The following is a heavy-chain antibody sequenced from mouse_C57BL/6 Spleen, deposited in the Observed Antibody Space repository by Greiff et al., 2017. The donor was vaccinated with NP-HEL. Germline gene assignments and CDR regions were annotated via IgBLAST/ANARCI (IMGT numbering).Heavy chain of an antibody. D-gene: IGHD2-3*01. CDR3: ARRDGYPAWFAY. CDR2: INPSTGGT. V-gene: IGHV1-42*01. Sequence: EVQLQQSGPELVKPGASVKISCKASGYSFTGYYMNWVKQSPEKSLEWIGEINPSTGGTTYNQKFKAKATLTVDKSSSTAYMQLKSLTSKDSAVYYCARRDGYPAWFAYWGQGTLVTVSA. J-gene: IGHJ3*01. CDR1: GYSFTGYY.